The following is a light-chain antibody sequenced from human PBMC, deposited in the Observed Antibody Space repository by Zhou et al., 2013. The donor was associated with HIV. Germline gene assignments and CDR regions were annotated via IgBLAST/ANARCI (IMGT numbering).Light chain of an antibody. CDR2: KVF. V-gene: IGKV2-30*02. CDR1: QSLVHSDGNTY. Sequence: DVVMTQSPLSLPVTLGQPASISCRSSQSLVHSDGNTYLNWFQQRPGQSPRRLIYKVFNRDSGVPDRFSGSGSGTDFTLKISRVEAEDVGVYYCMQGTHWPLTFGGGTKVEDQT. J-gene: IGKJ4*01. CDR3: MQGTHWPLT.